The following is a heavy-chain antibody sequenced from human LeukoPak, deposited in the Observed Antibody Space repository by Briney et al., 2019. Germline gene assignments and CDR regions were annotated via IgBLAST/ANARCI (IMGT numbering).Heavy chain of an antibody. CDR3: AKGRYCSSTSCYVGWFDP. Sequence: GGSLRLSCAASGFTFSCYVMNWVRQAPGKGRERGSEISGGGGNTYYADYVKRRFTISRDNSQHTLFLQMNSLRAEDTAVYYCAKGRYCSSTSCYVGWFDPWGQGTLVTVSS. D-gene: IGHD2-2*01. V-gene: IGHV3-23*01. J-gene: IGHJ5*02. CDR1: GFTFSCYV. CDR2: ISGGGGNT.